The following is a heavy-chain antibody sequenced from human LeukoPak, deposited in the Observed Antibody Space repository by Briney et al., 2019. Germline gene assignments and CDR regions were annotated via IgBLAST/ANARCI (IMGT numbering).Heavy chain of an antibody. CDR1: GGSISSYY. J-gene: IGHJ4*02. V-gene: IGHV4-59*01. CDR3: ARDSSSPFDY. CDR2: IYYSGST. Sequence: SETLSLTCTVSGGSISSYYWSWIRQPPGKGLEWIGYIYYSGSTNYNPSLKSRVTISVDTSKNQFSLKLSSVTAADTAVYYCARDSSSPFDYWGQGTLVTVPS. D-gene: IGHD6-6*01.